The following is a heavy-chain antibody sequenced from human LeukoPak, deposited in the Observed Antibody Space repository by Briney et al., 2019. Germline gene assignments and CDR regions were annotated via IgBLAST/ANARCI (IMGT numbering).Heavy chain of an antibody. CDR1: GGPISSYY. J-gene: IGHJ6*02. CDR3: ARISAAGSFYYFYGMDV. Sequence: SETLSLTCSVSGGPISSYYWTWIRQTPGKGLEWIGFVYYKGSPNYDPSLKSRVTISLDTSKNQISLRLGSVTAADTAVYYCARISAAGSFYYFYGMDVWGHGTTVTVS. CDR2: VYYKGSP. D-gene: IGHD6-13*01. V-gene: IGHV4-59*01.